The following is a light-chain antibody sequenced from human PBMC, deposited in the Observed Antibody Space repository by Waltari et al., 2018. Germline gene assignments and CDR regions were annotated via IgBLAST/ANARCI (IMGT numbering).Light chain of an antibody. CDR3: QQYDVSPLT. CDR2: GAF. CDR1: QTIRTTY. Sequence: EIVLTQSPGTLSLSPGEGATLSCRTSQTIRTTYLDWYQQKPGQAPTLLIYGAFTRATGIPDRCTGSGSGTDFSLTISSLEPEDFATYYCQQYDVSPLTFGGGTKVEIK. J-gene: IGKJ4*01. V-gene: IGKV3-20*01.